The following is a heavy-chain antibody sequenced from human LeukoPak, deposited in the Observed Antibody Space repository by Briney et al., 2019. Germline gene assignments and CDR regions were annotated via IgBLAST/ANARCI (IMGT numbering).Heavy chain of an antibody. CDR3: ARDAHYVSGTINGMDV. D-gene: IGHD1/OR15-1a*01. V-gene: IGHV1-69*04. CDR1: GGTFSTYA. CDR2: IIPMYGIT. J-gene: IGHJ6*02. Sequence: WASVTVSCKASGGTFSTYAITWVRQAPGQGLEWMGRIIPMYGITNYAQKFQGRVTIIADKSTSTAYMELSSLRSADTAVYFCARDAHYVSGTINGMDVWGQGTTVSVSS.